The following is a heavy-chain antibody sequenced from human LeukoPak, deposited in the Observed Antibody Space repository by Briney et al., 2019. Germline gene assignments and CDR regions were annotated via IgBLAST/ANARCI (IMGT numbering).Heavy chain of an antibody. CDR2: ISYDGSNK. V-gene: IGHV3-30*01. CDR3: AMGSGYDRHYYYYMDV. CDR1: GFTFSDYY. J-gene: IGHJ6*03. D-gene: IGHD5-12*01. Sequence: PGGSLRLSCAASGFTFSDYYMSWIRQAPGKGLEWVAVISYDGSNKYYAYSVKGRFTISRDNSKNTLYLQMNSLRAEDTAVYYCAMGSGYDRHYYYYMDVWGKGTTVTVSS.